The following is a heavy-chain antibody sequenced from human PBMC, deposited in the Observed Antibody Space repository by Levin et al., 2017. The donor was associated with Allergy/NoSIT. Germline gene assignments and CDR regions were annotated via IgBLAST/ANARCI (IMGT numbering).Heavy chain of an antibody. Sequence: SCAVSGGSISSSHWWSWVRQPPGKGLEWIGEIYHSGSTNYNPSLKSRVTISVDKSKNQFSLKLSSVTAADTAVYYCARVLDIVATISPWGQGTLVTVSS. D-gene: IGHD5-12*01. CDR1: GGSISSSHW. V-gene: IGHV4-4*02. CDR2: IYHSGST. CDR3: ARVLDIVATISP. J-gene: IGHJ5*02.